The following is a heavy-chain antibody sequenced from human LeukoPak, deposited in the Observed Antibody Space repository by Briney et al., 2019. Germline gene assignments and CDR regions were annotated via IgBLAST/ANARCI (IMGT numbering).Heavy chain of an antibody. CDR2: ISIAGTTI. J-gene: IGHJ4*02. CDR1: GFTFSNFN. Sequence: PGGSLRLSCAASGFTFSNFNMNWVRQAPGKGLEWVSTISIAGTTIYYADSVKGRFTISRDDAKNSLCLQMNSLRVEDTAVYYCASYAARTDPDYWGQGTLVTVSS. V-gene: IGHV3-21*01. D-gene: IGHD6-6*01. CDR3: ASYAARTDPDY.